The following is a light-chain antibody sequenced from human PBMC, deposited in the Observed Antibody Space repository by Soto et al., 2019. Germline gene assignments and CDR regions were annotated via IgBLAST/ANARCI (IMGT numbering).Light chain of an antibody. V-gene: IGLV1-47*01. CDR2: RND. CDR1: SSNIGSNY. CDR3: AAWDDSVSAGV. J-gene: IGLJ3*02. Sequence: QSVLTQPPSASGTPGQRVTISCSGSSSNIGSNYVYWYQQLPGSAPKLLIYRNDQRPSGVPDRFSASKSGTAASLAISGLRSEDGADYPCAAWDDSVSAGVFGGGTKLPVL.